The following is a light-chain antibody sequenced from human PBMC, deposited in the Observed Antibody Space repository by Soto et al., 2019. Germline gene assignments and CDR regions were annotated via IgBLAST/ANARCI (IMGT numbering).Light chain of an antibody. CDR1: QSMCST. CDR2: DAS. Sequence: EVLMTQSPATLSVSPGERATLSCTASQSMCSTLAWYQQKPGQTPRLLIYDASTRATGIPARFSGIGSGTEFTLIISSLQSEDFAVYYCQHYKTWPLSFGGGTKVDIK. J-gene: IGKJ4*01. CDR3: QHYKTWPLS. V-gene: IGKV3-15*01.